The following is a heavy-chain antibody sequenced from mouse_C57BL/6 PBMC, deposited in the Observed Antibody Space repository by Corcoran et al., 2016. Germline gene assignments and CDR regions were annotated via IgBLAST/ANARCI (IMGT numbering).Heavy chain of an antibody. Sequence: QIQLQLSGPVLVKPGASVKISCKASGYTFTDYYINWVKQRPGQGLEWIGWIYPGSGNTKYNEKFKGKATLTVDTSSSTAYMQLSSLTSEDSAVYFCARQQIYYGNPYAMDYWGQGTAVTVSS. CDR2: IYPGSGNT. V-gene: IGHV1-84*01. J-gene: IGHJ4*01. CDR1: GYTFTDYY. CDR3: ARQQIYYGNPYAMDY. D-gene: IGHD2-1*01.